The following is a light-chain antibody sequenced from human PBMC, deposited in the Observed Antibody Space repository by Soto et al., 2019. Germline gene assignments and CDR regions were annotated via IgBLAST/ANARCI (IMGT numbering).Light chain of an antibody. CDR3: QQYYDTPFT. Sequence: DIVMTQSPDSLAVSLGERATINCKSSQSLLYSSNNKNYLAWFQQKPGQPPHLLIYWASIRESGVPDRFSGSGSATDFTLTISSLQAEDVAVYYCQQYYDTPFTFGPGTKVDIK. CDR2: WAS. CDR1: QSLLYSSNNKNY. V-gene: IGKV4-1*01. J-gene: IGKJ3*01.